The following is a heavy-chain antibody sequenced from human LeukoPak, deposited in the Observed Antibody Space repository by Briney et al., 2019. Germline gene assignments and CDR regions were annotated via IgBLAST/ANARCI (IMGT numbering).Heavy chain of an antibody. CDR3: AKRWSQGGETFDY. J-gene: IGHJ4*02. D-gene: IGHD4-23*01. Sequence: GGSLGLSCAASGFTFSIHGMHWVRQAPGKGLEWVADISSDGSSKHYADSVKGRFTISRDNSKNTLDPQMNSLRPEDTAVYYCAKRWSQGGETFDYWGQGTLVTVSS. CDR2: ISSDGSSK. V-gene: IGHV3-30*18. CDR1: GFTFSIHG.